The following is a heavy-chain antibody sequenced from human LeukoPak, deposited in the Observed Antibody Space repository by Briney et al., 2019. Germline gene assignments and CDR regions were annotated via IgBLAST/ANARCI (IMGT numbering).Heavy chain of an antibody. J-gene: IGHJ5*02. V-gene: IGHV4-59*01. D-gene: IGHD6-6*01. Sequence: AETLCLTCTVSGGSISSYYWSWIRQPPGRGLEWIGYIYYSGSTNYNPSLKSRVTISVDTSKDQLSLKLSSVTAADTAVYYCARGSMSGRPDNWFDPWGQGILVTVSS. CDR1: GGSISSYY. CDR3: ARGSMSGRPDNWFDP. CDR2: IYYSGST.